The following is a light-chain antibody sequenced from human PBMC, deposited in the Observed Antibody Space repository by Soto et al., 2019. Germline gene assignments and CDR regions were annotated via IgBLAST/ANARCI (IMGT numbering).Light chain of an antibody. CDR1: QILLHSNGYNY. J-gene: IGKJ4*01. CDR3: MQALQTPLT. CDR2: LGS. V-gene: IGKV2-28*01. Sequence: MTQSPLSLPVTPGEPASISCRSSQILLHSNGYNYLDWYLQKPGQSPQLLIYLGSNRASGVPDRFSGSGSGTDFTLKISRVEAEDVGVYYCMQALQTPLTFGGGTKVDIK.